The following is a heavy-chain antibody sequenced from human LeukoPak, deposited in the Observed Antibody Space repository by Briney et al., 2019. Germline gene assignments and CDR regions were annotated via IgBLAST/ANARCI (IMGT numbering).Heavy chain of an antibody. CDR3: ARVNYYGSGSSSNHFDY. D-gene: IGHD3-10*01. V-gene: IGHV3-7*04. J-gene: IGHJ4*02. CDR1: GFTFATSW. Sequence: GGSLRLSCVASGFTFATSWMTRVRQTPGKGLEWVAHIKGGGTSTKYVDSVKGRFTISRDDTKNSLCLQMNSLRAEDTAVYYCARVNYYGSGSSSNHFDYWGQGTLVTVSS. CDR2: IKGGGTST.